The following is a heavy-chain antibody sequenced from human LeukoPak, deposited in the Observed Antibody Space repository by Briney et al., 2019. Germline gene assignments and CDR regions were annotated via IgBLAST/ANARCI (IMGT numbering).Heavy chain of an antibody. V-gene: IGHV4-59*02. CDR1: CGSVSSYY. CDR2: IYYSGST. Sequence: SETLSLTCTVSCGSVSSYYWSWIRQPPGKGLEWIGHIYYSGSTNYNPSLKSRVTISVDTSKNQVSLKLSSVTAADTAVYYCARGWGYFDYGGQGTLVTVSS. CDR3: ARGWGYFDY. J-gene: IGHJ4*02. D-gene: IGHD3-16*01.